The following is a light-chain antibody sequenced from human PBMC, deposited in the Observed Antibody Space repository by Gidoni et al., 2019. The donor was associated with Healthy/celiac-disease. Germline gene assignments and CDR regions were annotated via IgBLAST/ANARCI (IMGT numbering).Light chain of an antibody. CDR3: AAWDDSLNGVV. CDR1: SSNTGSNT. Sequence: QSVLTQPPSASGTPGQRVTISCSGSSSNTGSNTVNWYQQLPGTAPKLLIYSNNQRPSGVPDRFSGSKPGTSASLAISGLQSEDEADYYCAAWDDSLNGVVFGGGTKLTVL. CDR2: SNN. V-gene: IGLV1-44*01. J-gene: IGLJ2*01.